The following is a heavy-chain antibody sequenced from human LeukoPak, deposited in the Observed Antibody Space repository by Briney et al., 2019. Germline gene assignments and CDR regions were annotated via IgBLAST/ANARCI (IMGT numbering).Heavy chain of an antibody. CDR2: INPNSGGT. CDR1: GYTFTSYY. V-gene: IGHV1-2*02. Sequence: GASVKVSCKASGYTFTSYYMHWVRQAPGQGLEWMGWINPNSGGTNYAQKFQGRVTMTRDTSISTAYMELSRLRSDDTAVYYCARSPPHDGSGYYWGQGTLVTVSS. CDR3: ARSPPHDGSGYY. J-gene: IGHJ4*02. D-gene: IGHD3-22*01.